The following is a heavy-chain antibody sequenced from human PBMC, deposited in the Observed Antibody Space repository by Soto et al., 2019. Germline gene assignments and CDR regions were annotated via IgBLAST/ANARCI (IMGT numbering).Heavy chain of an antibody. D-gene: IGHD2-2*01. Sequence: SETLSLTCAVSGGSISSGGYSWSWIRQPPGKGLEWIGYIYHSGSTYYNPSLKSRVTISVDRSKNQFSLKLSSVTAADTAVYYCARGRYSSTSCLYFDYWGQGTLVTVSS. J-gene: IGHJ4*02. CDR2: IYHSGST. CDR3: ARGRYSSTSCLYFDY. V-gene: IGHV4-30-2*01. CDR1: GGSISSGGYS.